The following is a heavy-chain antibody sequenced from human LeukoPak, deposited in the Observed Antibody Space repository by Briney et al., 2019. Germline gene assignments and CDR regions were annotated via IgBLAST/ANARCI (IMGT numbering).Heavy chain of an antibody. CDR2: ISAYNGNT. CDR3: ARLGGHSSGWYRAQNWFDP. CDR1: GYTFTSYG. Sequence: ASVKVSCKASGYTFTSYGISWVRQAPGQGLEWMGWISAYNGNTNYAQKLQGRVTMTTDTSTSTAYMELRSLRSDDTAVYYCARLGGHSSGWYRAQNWFDPWGQGTLVTVSS. D-gene: IGHD6-19*01. V-gene: IGHV1-18*01. J-gene: IGHJ5*02.